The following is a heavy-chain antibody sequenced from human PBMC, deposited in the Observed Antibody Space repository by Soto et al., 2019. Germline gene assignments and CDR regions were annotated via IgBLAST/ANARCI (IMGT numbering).Heavy chain of an antibody. CDR2: IDPSASST. Sequence: PGEGLKISCEESGDSFTRYWISWGREMPGKGLEWMGRIDPSASSTNSSPSFQGHVTISADKSISTAYLQWSSLKASDTAMYYCARLPYYYGMDVWGQGTTVTVS. J-gene: IGHJ6*02. CDR1: GDSFTRYW. V-gene: IGHV5-10-1*01. CDR3: ARLPYYYGMDV.